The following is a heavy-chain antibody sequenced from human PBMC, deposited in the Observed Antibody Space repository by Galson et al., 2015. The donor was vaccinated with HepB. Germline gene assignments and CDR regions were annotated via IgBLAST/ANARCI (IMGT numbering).Heavy chain of an antibody. V-gene: IGHV3-9*01. CDR3: AKSVAVAVAGNVDY. CDR1: GFTFDDYA. Sequence: SLRLSCAASGFTFDDYAMHWVRQAPGKGLEWVSGISWNSGSIGYADSVKGRFTISRDNAKNSLYLQMNSLRAEDTALYYCAKSVAVAVAGNVDYWGQGTLVTVSS. J-gene: IGHJ4*02. D-gene: IGHD6-19*01. CDR2: ISWNSGSI.